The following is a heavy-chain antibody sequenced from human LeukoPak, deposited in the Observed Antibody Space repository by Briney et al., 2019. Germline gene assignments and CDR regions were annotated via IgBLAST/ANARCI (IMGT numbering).Heavy chain of an antibody. D-gene: IGHD3-22*01. CDR2: IRYDGSNK. J-gene: IGHJ4*02. CDR1: GFTFSSYG. V-gene: IGHV3-30*02. Sequence: GGSLRLSCAASGFTFSSYGMHWVRQAPGKGLEWVAFIRYDGSNKYYADSVKGRFTIPRDNSKSTLYLQMNSLRAEDTAVYYCAKDLIRITMIVVVRMGFDYWGQGTLVTVSS. CDR3: AKDLIRITMIVVVRMGFDY.